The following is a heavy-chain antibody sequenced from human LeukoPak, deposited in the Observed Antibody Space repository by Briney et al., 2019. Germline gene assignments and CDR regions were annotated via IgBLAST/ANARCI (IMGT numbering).Heavy chain of an antibody. D-gene: IGHD6-19*01. CDR1: GFTFSSYA. V-gene: IGHV3-21*01. CDR2: ISSSSSYI. Sequence: GGSLRLSCAASGFTFSSYAMSWVRQAPGKGLEWVSSISSSSSYIYYADSVKGRFTISRDNAKNSLYLQMNSLRAEDTAVYYCARDIREVTPQWLVRRGPKPLDYWGQGTLVTVSS. J-gene: IGHJ4*02. CDR3: ARDIREVTPQWLVRRGPKPLDY.